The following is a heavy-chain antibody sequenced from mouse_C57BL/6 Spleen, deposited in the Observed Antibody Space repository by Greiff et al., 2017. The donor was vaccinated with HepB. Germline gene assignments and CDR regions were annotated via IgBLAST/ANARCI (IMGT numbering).Heavy chain of an antibody. V-gene: IGHV1-69*01. D-gene: IGHD1-1*01. CDR3: ARGYYGKGPHWYFDV. CDR2: IDPSDSYT. J-gene: IGHJ1*03. Sequence: QVQLQQPGAELVMPGASVKLSCKASGYTFTSYWMHWVKQRPGQGLEWIGEIDPSDSYTNYNQKFKGKSTLTVDKSSSTAYMQISSLTAEDSAVYYCARGYYGKGPHWYFDVWGTGTTVTVSS. CDR1: GYTFTSYW.